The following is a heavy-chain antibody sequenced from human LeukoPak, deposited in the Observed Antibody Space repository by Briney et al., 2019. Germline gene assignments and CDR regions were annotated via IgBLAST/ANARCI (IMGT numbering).Heavy chain of an antibody. V-gene: IGHV1-2*06. Sequence: ASVKVSCKASGYTFTGYYMHWVRQAPGQGLEWMGRINPNSGGTNYAQKFQGRVTMTRDTSISTAYMELSRLRSDDTAVYYCVRVGVSRIAVAGTDYWGQGTLVTVSS. D-gene: IGHD6-19*01. CDR1: GYTFTGYY. CDR3: VRVGVSRIAVAGTDY. CDR2: INPNSGGT. J-gene: IGHJ4*02.